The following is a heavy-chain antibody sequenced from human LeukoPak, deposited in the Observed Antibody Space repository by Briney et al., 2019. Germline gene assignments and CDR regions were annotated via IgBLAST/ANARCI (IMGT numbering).Heavy chain of an antibody. D-gene: IGHD2-15*01. J-gene: IGHJ6*03. CDR2: IYYSGST. CDR3: ARQYCSGGSCYSLSYYYMDV. V-gene: IGHV4-59*08. CDR1: GGSISSYY. Sequence: SETLSLTCTVSGGSISSYYWSWIRQPPGKGLEWIGYIYYSGSTNYNPSLKSRVTISVDTSKNQFSLKLSSVTAADTAVYYCARQYCSGGSCYSLSYYYMDVWGKGPTVTVSS.